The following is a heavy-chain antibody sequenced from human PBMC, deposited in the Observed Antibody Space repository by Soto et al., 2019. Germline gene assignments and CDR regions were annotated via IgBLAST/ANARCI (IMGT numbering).Heavy chain of an antibody. CDR2: MIPIFGTA. Sequence: GASGKVCFKASGGPFSSYAMSLVRQAPGQGLEWMGGMIPIFGTANYAQKFQGRVTITADKSRSTAYMELSSLRSEDTAVYYCARDQIGYCSRTSCAGPYYYYGMDVWGQGTTVTVSS. CDR3: ARDQIGYCSRTSCAGPYYYYGMDV. D-gene: IGHD2-2*01. V-gene: IGHV1-69*06. CDR1: GGPFSSYA. J-gene: IGHJ6*01.